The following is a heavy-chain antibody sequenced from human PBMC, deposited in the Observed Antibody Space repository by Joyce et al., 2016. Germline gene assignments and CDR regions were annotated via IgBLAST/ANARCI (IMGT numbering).Heavy chain of an antibody. V-gene: IGHV3-23*01. CDR2: SSGSGTST. CDR3: AKALSPYYDYIWGSYLDAFDI. J-gene: IGHJ3*02. D-gene: IGHD3-16*02. CDR1: GFTFSSYA. Sequence: EVQLLESGGGLVQPGGSLRLSCAASGFTFSSYAMSWVRPAPGKGLEWVSASSGSGTSTYYADSVKGRFTISRDNSKNTLYLQMNSLSAEDTAVYYCAKALSPYYDYIWGSYLDAFDIWGQGTMVTVSS.